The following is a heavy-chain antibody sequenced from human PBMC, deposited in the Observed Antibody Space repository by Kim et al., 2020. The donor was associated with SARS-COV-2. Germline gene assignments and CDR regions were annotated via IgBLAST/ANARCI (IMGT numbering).Heavy chain of an antibody. J-gene: IGHJ3*02. V-gene: IGHV3-74*01. Sequence: YADPVKGRFTISRDNAKNTLYLQMNNLGAEDTAVYYCARATTTWRNALDIWGQGAMVTVSS. CDR3: ARATTTWRNALDI. D-gene: IGHD1-26*01.